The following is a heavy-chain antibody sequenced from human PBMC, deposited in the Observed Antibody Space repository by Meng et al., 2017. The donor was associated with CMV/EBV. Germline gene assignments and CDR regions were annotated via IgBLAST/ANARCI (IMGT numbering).Heavy chain of an antibody. CDR1: VFTFRSSF. CDR2: LNSAWSST. CDR3: ARGSALNSN. J-gene: IGHJ4*02. Sequence: SLSCSPPVFTFRSSFMPWLRQVPVQRPEWVSCLNSAWSSTTYLDSVKCRFTISRDNAKNTLYLQMDSLRVEDTAVYYCARGSALNSNWCQGTLVTVSS. D-gene: IGHD2-21*01. V-gene: IGHV3-74*03.